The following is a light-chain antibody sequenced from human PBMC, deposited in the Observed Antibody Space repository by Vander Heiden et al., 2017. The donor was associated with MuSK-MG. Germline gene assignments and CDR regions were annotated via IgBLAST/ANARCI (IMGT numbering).Light chain of an antibody. CDR1: KTIYTN. J-gene: IGKJ2*01. CDR2: GAS. CDR3: QQYHLWPRT. Sequence: EIVMTQSPVTLSVSPGERATLSCRASKTIYTNLAWYQQRPGQGPRLLIYGASTRATGIPARFAGSGSGTDFTLTISSLRSEDYAVYYCQQYHLWPRTFGQGTNLDIK. V-gene: IGKV3-15*01.